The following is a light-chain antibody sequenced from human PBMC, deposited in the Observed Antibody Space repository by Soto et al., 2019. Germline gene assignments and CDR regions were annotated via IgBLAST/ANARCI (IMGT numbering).Light chain of an antibody. CDR3: LLYYGGAGWV. V-gene: IGLV7-43*01. CDR1: TGAVTSGYY. Sequence: QAVVTQEPSLTVSPGGTVTLTCASSTGAVTSGYYPNWFQQKPGQAPRALIYSTRNKQSWTPARFSGSLLGGKAALTLSGAQPEDEAEYYCLLYYGGAGWVFGGGTKLTVL. J-gene: IGLJ3*02. CDR2: STR.